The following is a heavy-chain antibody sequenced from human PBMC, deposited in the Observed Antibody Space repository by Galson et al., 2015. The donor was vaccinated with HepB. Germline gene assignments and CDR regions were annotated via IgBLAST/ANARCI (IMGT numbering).Heavy chain of an antibody. V-gene: IGHV3-23*01. J-gene: IGHJ2*01. CDR3: AKPGYSSSWTSDWYFDL. CDR2: ISGSGGST. CDR1: GFTFSSYA. D-gene: IGHD6-13*01. Sequence: SLRLSCAASGFTFSSYAMSWVRQAPGKGLEWVSAISGSGGSTYYADSVKGRFTISRDNSKNTLYLQMYSLRAEDTAVYYCAKPGYSSSWTSDWYFDLWGRGTLVTVSS.